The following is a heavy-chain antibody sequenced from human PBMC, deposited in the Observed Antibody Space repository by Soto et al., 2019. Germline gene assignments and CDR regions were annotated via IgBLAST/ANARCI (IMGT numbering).Heavy chain of an antibody. Sequence: PGGSLRLSCAASGFTFSRFAIHWVRQAPGKGLGWVAVISKDGSVKYYADSVKGRFTISRDNSESTLFLQMNSLTNEDTAVYHCARSRSGAVPDSLGFWGQGTLVTVSS. D-gene: IGHD3-10*01. J-gene: IGHJ4*02. V-gene: IGHV3-30-3*01. CDR3: ARSRSGAVPDSLGF. CDR1: GFTFSRFA. CDR2: ISKDGSVK.